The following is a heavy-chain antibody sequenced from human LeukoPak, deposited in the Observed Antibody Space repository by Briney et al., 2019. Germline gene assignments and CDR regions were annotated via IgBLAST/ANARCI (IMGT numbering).Heavy chain of an antibody. CDR2: INPNSGGT. CDR3: ARLPGGLGYCSSTSCYTDDY. CDR1: GYTFTGYY. D-gene: IGHD2-2*02. J-gene: IGHJ4*02. Sequence: ASVKVSCKASGYTFTGYYMHWVGQARGQGGEGMGWINPNSGGTNYAQKFQGRVPMTRDTSISTAYMELSRLRSDDTAVYYCARLPGGLGYCSSTSCYTDDYWGQGTLVTVSS. V-gene: IGHV1-2*02.